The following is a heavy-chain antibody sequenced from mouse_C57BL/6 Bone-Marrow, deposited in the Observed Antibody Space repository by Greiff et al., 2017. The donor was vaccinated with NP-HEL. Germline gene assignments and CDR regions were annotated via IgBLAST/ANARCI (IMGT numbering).Heavy chain of an antibody. Sequence: QVQLKESGPELVKPGASVKISCKASGYAFSSSWMNWVKQRPGKGLEWIGRIYPGDGDTNYNGKFKGKATLTADKSSSTAYMQLSSLTSEDSAVYFCARPMRGYAMDDWGQGTSVTVSS. D-gene: IGHD2-3*01. J-gene: IGHJ4*01. V-gene: IGHV1-82*01. CDR2: IYPGDGDT. CDR3: ARPMRGYAMDD. CDR1: GYAFSSSW.